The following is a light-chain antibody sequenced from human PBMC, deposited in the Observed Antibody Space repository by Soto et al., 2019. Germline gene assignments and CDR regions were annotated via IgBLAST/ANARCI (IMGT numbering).Light chain of an antibody. CDR1: QSVSSSY. Sequence: EIVLTQSPGTLSLSPGERATLSCRASQSVSSSYLAWYQQKPGQAPRLLIYGASSRATGIPDWFSGSGSGTAFTLTISRLETEDLAVYYCQQYGISPPITFGQGTRLEIK. CDR3: QQYGISPPIT. J-gene: IGKJ5*01. CDR2: GAS. V-gene: IGKV3-20*01.